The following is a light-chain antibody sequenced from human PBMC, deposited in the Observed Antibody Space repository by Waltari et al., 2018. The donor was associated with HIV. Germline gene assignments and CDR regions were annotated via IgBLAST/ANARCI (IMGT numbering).Light chain of an antibody. CDR1: SGSIASNS. CDR2: QNN. J-gene: IGLJ3*02. CDR3: QSYDTSNSHWV. Sequence: FILTQPHSVSGSPGKTVNISCTHSSGSIASNSVQWFQQRPGSAPINVIYQNNQRASGVADRFSGSIDRSSNSASLTISGLKTEDEADFFCQSYDTSNSHWVFGGGTKLTVL. V-gene: IGLV6-57*03.